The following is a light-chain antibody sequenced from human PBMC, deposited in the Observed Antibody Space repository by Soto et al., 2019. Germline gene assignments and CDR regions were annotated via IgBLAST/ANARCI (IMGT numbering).Light chain of an antibody. J-gene: IGKJ2*01. Sequence: EVVLTQSPVTLSLSPGERATLSCRASQSVSSSYLAWYQQKPGQAPRLLIYGASSMATGIPDRFSGSGSGTDFKLTISRLEPKDFAVYYCQQDDTSSWEYTFGQGTKLE. CDR3: QQDDTSSWEYT. CDR1: QSVSSSY. CDR2: GAS. V-gene: IGKV3-20*01.